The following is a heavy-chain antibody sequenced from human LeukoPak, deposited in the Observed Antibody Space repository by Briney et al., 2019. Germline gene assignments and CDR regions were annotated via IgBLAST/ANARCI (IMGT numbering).Heavy chain of an antibody. CDR3: AREEALYTSDIYFYYYMDV. CDR2: IIPIFGTA. V-gene: IGHV1-69*13. Sequence: SVKVSCKASGGTFSGYAISWVRQAPGQGLEWMGGIIPIFGTANYAQKFQGRVTITADESTSTAYMELSSLRSEDTAVYYCAREEALYTSDIYFYYYMDVWGKGTTVTVSS. J-gene: IGHJ6*03. CDR1: GGTFSGYA. D-gene: IGHD6-25*01.